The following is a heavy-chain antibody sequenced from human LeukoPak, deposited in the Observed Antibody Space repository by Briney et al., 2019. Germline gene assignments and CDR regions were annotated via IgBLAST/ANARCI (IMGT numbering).Heavy chain of an antibody. Sequence: PGGSLRLSCSASGFTFSSYAMHWVRQAPGKGLEWVAVIWYDGSNKYYADSVKGRFTISRDNSKNTLYLQMNSLRAEDTAVYYCARGYSYGDDAFDIWGQGTMVTVSS. CDR2: IWYDGSNK. V-gene: IGHV3-33*08. J-gene: IGHJ3*02. CDR3: ARGYSYGDDAFDI. CDR1: GFTFSSYA. D-gene: IGHD5-18*01.